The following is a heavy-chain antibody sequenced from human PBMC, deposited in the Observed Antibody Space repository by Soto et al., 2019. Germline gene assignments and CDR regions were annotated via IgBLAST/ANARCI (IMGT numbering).Heavy chain of an antibody. CDR2: IYYSGST. J-gene: IGHJ5*02. Sequence: SETLSLTCTVSGGSISSSSYYWGWIRQPPGKGLEWIGSIYYSGSTYYNPSLKSRVTISVDTSKNQFSLKLSSVTAADTAVYYCARHPRPPPLRFLEWSTDHDNWFDPWGQGTLVTVSS. D-gene: IGHD3-3*01. V-gene: IGHV4-39*01. CDR3: ARHPRPPPLRFLEWSTDHDNWFDP. CDR1: GGSISSSSYY.